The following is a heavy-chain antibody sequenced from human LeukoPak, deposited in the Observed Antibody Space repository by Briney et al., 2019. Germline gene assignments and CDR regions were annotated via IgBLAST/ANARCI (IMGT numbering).Heavy chain of an antibody. D-gene: IGHD6-13*01. CDR2: ISYDGSNK. CDR1: GFLVTNYA. Sequence: GGSLRLSCAASGFLVTNYAMTCVRQAPAKGLEWVAVISYDGSNKYYADSVKGRFTISRDNSKNTLYLQMNSLRAEDTAVYYCARDPGGVAAAGVLDYWGQGTLVTVSS. V-gene: IGHV3-30*01. J-gene: IGHJ4*02. CDR3: ARDPGGVAAAGVLDY.